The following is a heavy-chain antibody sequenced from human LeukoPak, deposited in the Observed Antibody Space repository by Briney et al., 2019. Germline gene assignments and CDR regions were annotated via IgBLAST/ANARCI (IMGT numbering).Heavy chain of an antibody. CDR3: AGLIGSGRAMDY. J-gene: IGHJ4*02. V-gene: IGHV5-51*01. CDR2: IYPGDSDT. D-gene: IGHD6-25*01. CDR1: GYSFTGYW. Sequence: GESLKISCKGSGYSFTGYWIAWVRQRPGKGLEWMGIIYPGDSDTRYGPSFQGQVTISADKSISTAYLQWSSLKASDTAVYYCAGLIGSGRAMDYWGQGTLVTVSS.